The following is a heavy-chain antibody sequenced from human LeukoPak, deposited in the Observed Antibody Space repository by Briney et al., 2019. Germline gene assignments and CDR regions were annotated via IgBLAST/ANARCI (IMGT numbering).Heavy chain of an antibody. CDR1: GYTFTSYY. V-gene: IGHV1-46*01. D-gene: IGHD3-3*01. CDR3: ARDGEYYDFWSGQHYGMDV. CDR2: INPSGGST. J-gene: IGHJ6*02. Sequence: ASVKVSCKASGYTFTSYYMHWVRQAPGQGLEWMGIINPSGGSTSYAQKFQGRVTMTRDTSTSTVYMELSSLRSEDTAVYYCARDGEYYDFWSGQHYGMDVWGQGTTVTVSS.